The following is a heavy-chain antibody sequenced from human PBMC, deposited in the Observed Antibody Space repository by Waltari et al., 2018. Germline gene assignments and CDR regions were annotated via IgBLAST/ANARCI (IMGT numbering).Heavy chain of an antibody. CDR2: IYPGDSDT. CDR3: ARHEVAARLPYYFDY. J-gene: IGHJ4*02. D-gene: IGHD6-6*01. CDR1: GYSFTSYW. Sequence: AEVKKPGESLKISCKGSGYSFTSYWIGWVRQMPGKGLEWMGIIYPGDSDTRYSPSFQGQVTISADKSISTAYLQWSSLKASDTAMYYCARHEVAARLPYYFDYWGQGTLVTVSS. V-gene: IGHV5-51*01.